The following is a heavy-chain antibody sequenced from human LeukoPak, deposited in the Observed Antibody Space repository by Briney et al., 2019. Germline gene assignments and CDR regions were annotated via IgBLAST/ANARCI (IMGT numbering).Heavy chain of an antibody. Sequence: GGSLRLSCAASGFTLDDYGMSWVRHAPGKGLEWVSGINWNGGSTVYTDSVKGRFTISRDNAKSSLYLQTNSLRAEDTALYYCARSGLTGYLYYFDYWGQGTLVTVSS. J-gene: IGHJ4*02. CDR3: ARSGLTGYLYYFDY. CDR2: INWNGGST. V-gene: IGHV3-20*04. D-gene: IGHD3-9*01. CDR1: GFTLDDYG.